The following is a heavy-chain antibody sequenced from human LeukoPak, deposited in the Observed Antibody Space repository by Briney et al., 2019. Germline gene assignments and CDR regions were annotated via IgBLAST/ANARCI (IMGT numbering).Heavy chain of an antibody. D-gene: IGHD6-19*01. CDR2: INTNTGNP. J-gene: IGHJ3*02. Sequence: ASVKVSCKASGYTFTSYAMNWVRQAPGQGLEWMGWINTNTGNPTYAQGFTGRFVFSLDTSVSTAYLQISSLKAEDTAVYYCARDFVAVAGLETDAFDIWGQGTMVTVSS. V-gene: IGHV7-4-1*02. CDR3: ARDFVAVAGLETDAFDI. CDR1: GYTFTSYA.